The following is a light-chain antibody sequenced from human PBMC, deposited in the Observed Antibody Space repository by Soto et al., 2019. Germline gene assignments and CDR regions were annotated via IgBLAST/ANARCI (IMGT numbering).Light chain of an antibody. CDR3: QHYNSYSEA. J-gene: IGKJ1*01. V-gene: IGKV1-5*03. CDR2: KAS. CDR1: QTISSW. Sequence: MLISQYPSPPFPSLGDSVTLPCRARQTISSWLAWYQQKPGKAPKLLIYKASTLKSGVPSRFSGSGSGTEFTLTISSLQPDDFATYYCQHYNSYSEAFGQGTKVDIK.